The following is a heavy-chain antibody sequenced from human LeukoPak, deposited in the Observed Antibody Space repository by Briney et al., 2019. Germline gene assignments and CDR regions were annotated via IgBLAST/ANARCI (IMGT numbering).Heavy chain of an antibody. CDR1: GFTFSSYE. D-gene: IGHD3-22*01. V-gene: IGHV3-21*01. J-gene: IGHJ5*02. Sequence: GGSLRLSCAASGFTFSSYEMNWVRQAPGKGLEWVSSISSSSSYIYYADSVKGRFTISRDNAKNSLYLQMNSLRAEDTAVYYCARRRALTYYYDSSSLWFDPWGQGTLVTVSS. CDR3: ARRRALTYYYDSSSLWFDP. CDR2: ISSSSSYI.